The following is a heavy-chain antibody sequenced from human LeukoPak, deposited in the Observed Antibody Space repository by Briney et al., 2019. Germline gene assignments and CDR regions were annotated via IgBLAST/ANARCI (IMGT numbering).Heavy chain of an antibody. D-gene: IGHD6-25*01. CDR2: INPNSGGT. J-gene: IGHJ5*02. CDR3: ARNTQRGTYNWFDP. V-gene: IGHV1-2*06. CDR1: GYTFIDYY. Sequence: ASVKVSCKASGYTFIDYYMHWVRQAPGQGLEWLGRINPNSGGTNYAQKFQGRVTLPRDTPISTAYMELSRLKSDDTAVYYCARNTQRGTYNWFDPWGQGTLVTVSS.